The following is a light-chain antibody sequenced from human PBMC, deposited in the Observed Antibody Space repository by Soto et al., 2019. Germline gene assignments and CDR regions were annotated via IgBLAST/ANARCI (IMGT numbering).Light chain of an antibody. CDR2: DAS. CDR3: QQRSNWPPIT. Sequence: EIVLTQAPVTLSFSPGGKATLSCRASQSVSSYLAWYQQKPGQAPRLLIYDASNRATGIPARFSGGGSGTDFTLTIDNLEPEDFAIYYCQQRSNWPPITFGQGTRLEIK. V-gene: IGKV3-11*01. J-gene: IGKJ5*01. CDR1: QSVSSY.